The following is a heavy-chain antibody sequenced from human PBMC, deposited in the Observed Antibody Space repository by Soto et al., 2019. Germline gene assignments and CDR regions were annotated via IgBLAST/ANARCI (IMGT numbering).Heavy chain of an antibody. Sequence: GGSLRLSCAASGFTVSSNYMSWVRQAPGKGLEWVSVIYSGGSTFYAGSVKGRFTISRDNSKNMVYLQMNRMRAEDTAVYYCAREWPHLDCWGQGTLVTSPQ. J-gene: IGHJ4*02. V-gene: IGHV3-53*01. CDR1: GFTVSSNY. CDR3: AREWPHLDC. CDR2: IYSGGST.